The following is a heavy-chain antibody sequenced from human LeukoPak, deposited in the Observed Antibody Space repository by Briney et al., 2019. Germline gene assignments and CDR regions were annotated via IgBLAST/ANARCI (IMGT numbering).Heavy chain of an antibody. CDR1: GGSIISTSFY. J-gene: IGHJ5*02. CDR3: ARLYYDSHGYYWFDR. V-gene: IGHV4-39*01. CDR2: IYHSGST. D-gene: IGHD3-22*01. Sequence: TSETLSLTCTVSGGSIISTSFYWGWIRQPPGKGLAWLGSIYHSGSTYDNPSLKSRVTISVDRSKNQFSLKLSSVTAADTAVYYCARLYYDSHGYYWFDRWGQGTLVTVSS.